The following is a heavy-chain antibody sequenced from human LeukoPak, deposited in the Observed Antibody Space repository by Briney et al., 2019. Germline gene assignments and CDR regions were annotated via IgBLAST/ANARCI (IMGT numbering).Heavy chain of an antibody. J-gene: IGHJ4*02. CDR3: AKSPQRITKIVVHGPPYCFDY. CDR1: GGSTSVYY. D-gene: IGHD3-22*01. CDR2: IYYSGST. Sequence: SETLSLTCTVSGGSTSVYYWSWIRQPPGKGLEWIGHIYYSGSTNYNPSLKSRVTISLDTSKNQFSLKLNSLTAADTAVHYCAKSPQRITKIVVHGPPYCFDYWGQGTLVTVSS. V-gene: IGHV4-59*01.